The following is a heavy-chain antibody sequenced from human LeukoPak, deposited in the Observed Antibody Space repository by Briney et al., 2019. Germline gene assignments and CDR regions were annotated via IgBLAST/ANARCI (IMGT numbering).Heavy chain of an antibody. CDR2: IHYSGST. J-gene: IGHJ4*02. CDR3: AANYYGSGSYH. Sequence: SETLSLTCTVSGASISGYYWSWIRQPPGKGLEWIGYIHYSGSTDYNPSLKSRVTISVDTSKNQFSLKLSSVTAADTAVYYCAANYYGSGSYHWGQGTLVIVSS. V-gene: IGHV4-59*01. CDR1: GASISGYY. D-gene: IGHD3-10*01.